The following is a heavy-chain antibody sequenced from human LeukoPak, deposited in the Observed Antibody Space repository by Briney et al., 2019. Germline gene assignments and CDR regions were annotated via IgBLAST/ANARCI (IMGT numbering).Heavy chain of an antibody. D-gene: IGHD6-19*01. CDR3: ARSSGWRDAFDF. Sequence: SETLSLTCSVSGGSISISGFYWNWIRQFPGKGLEWIGYTYNSGNTYYNPSFGSRVTISTDTSMNQFFLKSHSVTAADTAVYYCARSSGWRDAFDFWGRGTMVTVSS. CDR2: TYNSGNT. J-gene: IGHJ3*01. CDR1: GGSISISGFY. V-gene: IGHV4-31*03.